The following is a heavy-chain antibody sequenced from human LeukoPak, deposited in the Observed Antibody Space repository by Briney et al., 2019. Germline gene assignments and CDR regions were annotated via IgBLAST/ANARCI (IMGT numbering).Heavy chain of an antibody. V-gene: IGHV1-8*03. CDR1: RYTFTGYY. CDR2: INPNSGNT. CDR3: ARAGIVATGDAFDI. J-gene: IGHJ3*02. Sequence: ASVKVSCKASRYTFTGYYMHWVRQAPGQGLEWMGWINPNSGNTGYAQKFQGRVTITRNTSISTAYMELSSLRSEDTAVYYCARAGIVATGDAFDIWGQGTMVTVSS. D-gene: IGHD5-12*01.